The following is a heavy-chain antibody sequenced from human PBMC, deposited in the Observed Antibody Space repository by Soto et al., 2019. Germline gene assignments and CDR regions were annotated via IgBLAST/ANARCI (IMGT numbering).Heavy chain of an antibody. D-gene: IGHD6-13*01. V-gene: IGHV3-64*01. CDR2: ISNNGAHT. Sequence: EAQLVESGGGLVQPGGSLRLSCAASGFTFSNYEMHWVRQAPGKGLEYVSGISNNGAHTDYAKSVKGRFTISRDNSENTLYLQMGRLRADDMALYYCARRGYGSRWPHVYMDVWGKGTTVTVSS. J-gene: IGHJ6*03. CDR3: ARRGYGSRWPHVYMDV. CDR1: GFTFSNYE.